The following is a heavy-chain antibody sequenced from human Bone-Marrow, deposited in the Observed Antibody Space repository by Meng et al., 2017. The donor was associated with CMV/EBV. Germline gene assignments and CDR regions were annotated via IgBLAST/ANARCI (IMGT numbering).Heavy chain of an antibody. Sequence: GGSLRLSCAASGFTFSSYSMNWVRQAPGKGLEWVSSISSSSSYIYYADSVKGRFTISRDNSKNTPYLQMNSLRAEDTAVYYCASMVGGGYCDYWGQGTLVTVAS. CDR1: GFTFSSYS. CDR3: ASMVGGGYCDY. CDR2: ISSSSSYI. V-gene: IGHV3-21*04. D-gene: IGHD4-23*01. J-gene: IGHJ4*02.